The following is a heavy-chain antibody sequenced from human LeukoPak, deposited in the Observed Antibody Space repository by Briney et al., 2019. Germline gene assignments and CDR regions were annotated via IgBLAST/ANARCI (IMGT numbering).Heavy chain of an antibody. CDR2: IYYSGST. CDR3: ARGVSGYYPFDY. D-gene: IGHD3-22*01. V-gene: IGHV4-59*01. J-gene: IGHJ4*02. Sequence: SETLSVTCTVSGGSISSYYWSWIRQPPGKGLEWIGYIYYSGSTNYNPSLKSRVTISVDTSKNQFSLKLSSVTAADTAVYYCARGVSGYYPFDYWGQGTLVTVSS. CDR1: GGSISSYY.